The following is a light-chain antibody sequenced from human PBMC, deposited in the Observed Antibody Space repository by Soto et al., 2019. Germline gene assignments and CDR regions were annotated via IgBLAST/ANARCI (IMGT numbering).Light chain of an antibody. J-gene: IGKJ4*01. CDR3: LQDYNYPLT. V-gene: IGKV1-6*01. CDR2: AAY. Sequence: AIQMTQSPSSLSASVGDRVTITCRASQGIRNDLGWYQQKPGKAPKLLIYAAYSLQSGVQSRFSGSGSGTDFTLTIRSLQPEDFATYYCLQDYNYPLTFGGGTKVDIK. CDR1: QGIRND.